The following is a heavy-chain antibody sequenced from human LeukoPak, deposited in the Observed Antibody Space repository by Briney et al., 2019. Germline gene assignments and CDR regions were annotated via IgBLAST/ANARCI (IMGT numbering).Heavy chain of an antibody. V-gene: IGHV3-64*01. CDR3: ARDPTADYDFWNGYFFDY. D-gene: IGHD3-3*01. CDR2: ISSTGGST. J-gene: IGHJ4*02. Sequence: PGGSLRLSCAASGFSFRTYAMHWARQAPGKGLEYVSAISSTGGSTYYAKSVKGRFIISRDNSKNTLYLQMGSLRAEDMAVYYCARDPTADYDFWNGYFFDYWGQGTLVTVSS. CDR1: GFSFRTYA.